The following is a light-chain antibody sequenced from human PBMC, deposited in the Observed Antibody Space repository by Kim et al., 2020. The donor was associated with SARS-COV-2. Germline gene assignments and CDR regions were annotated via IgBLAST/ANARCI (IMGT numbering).Light chain of an antibody. CDR1: QSITTY. Sequence: DIQMTQSPSSLSASVGDRVTITCRASQSITTYLNWYQQNPAKAPSLLIYDASSLQSGVPSRFSGSGSGTDFTLTISSLQPEEFATYYSQQTFTAPVTFGGRTKVDIK. J-gene: IGKJ4*01. CDR2: DAS. V-gene: IGKV1-39*01. CDR3: QQTFTAPVT.